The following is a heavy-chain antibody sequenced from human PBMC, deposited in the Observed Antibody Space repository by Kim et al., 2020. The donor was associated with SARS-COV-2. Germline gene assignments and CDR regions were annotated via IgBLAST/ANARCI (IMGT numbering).Heavy chain of an antibody. CDR1: GFTFSSYG. CDR2: ISYDGSNK. J-gene: IGHJ4*02. V-gene: IGHV3-30*18. Sequence: GGSLRLSCAASGFTFSSYGMHWVRQAPGKGLEWVAVISYDGSNKYYADSVKGRFTISRDNSKNTLYLQMNSLRAEDTAVYYCAKGCIAVAGTLCYWGQGTLVTVSS. CDR3: AKGCIAVAGTLCY. D-gene: IGHD6-19*01.